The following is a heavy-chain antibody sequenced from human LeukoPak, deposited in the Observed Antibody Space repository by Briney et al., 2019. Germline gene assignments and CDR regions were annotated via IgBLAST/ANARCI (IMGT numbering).Heavy chain of an antibody. Sequence: PSETLSLTCTVSGGSISSGSYYWSWIRQPAGKGLEWIGRIYTSGSTNYNPSLKSRVTISVDTSKNQFSLKLSSVTAADTAVYYCARGSDDGSGWYYFDYWGQGTLVTVSS. D-gene: IGHD6-19*01. CDR1: GGSISSGSYY. J-gene: IGHJ4*02. V-gene: IGHV4-61*02. CDR3: ARGSDDGSGWYYFDY. CDR2: IYTSGST.